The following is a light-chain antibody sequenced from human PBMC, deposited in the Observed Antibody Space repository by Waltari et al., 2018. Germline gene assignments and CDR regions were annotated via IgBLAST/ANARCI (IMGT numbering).Light chain of an antibody. J-gene: IGKJ1*01. Sequence: DIQMTQSPSTLSASVGDRVTITCRASQSFSSWLAWYQQKPWKAPKLLIYKASSLESGVPSRFSGSESGTEFTLTISSLQPDDFATDYCQQYNSYPRTFGQGTKVEIK. CDR1: QSFSSW. CDR2: KAS. CDR3: QQYNSYPRT. V-gene: IGKV1-5*03.